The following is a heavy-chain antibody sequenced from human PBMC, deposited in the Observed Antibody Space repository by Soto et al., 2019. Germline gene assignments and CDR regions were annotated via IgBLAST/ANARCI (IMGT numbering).Heavy chain of an antibody. V-gene: IGHV3-30-3*01. J-gene: IGHJ6*02. CDR2: ISYDGSNK. D-gene: IGHD6-19*01. Sequence: GGSLRRSCAASGFTFSSYAMHWVRQAPGKGLEWVAVISYDGSNKYYADSAKGRFTISRDNSKNTLYLQMNSLRAEDTAVYYCARAGYSSGWYLYYYYGMDVWGQGTTVTVSS. CDR3: ARAGYSSGWYLYYYYGMDV. CDR1: GFTFSSYA.